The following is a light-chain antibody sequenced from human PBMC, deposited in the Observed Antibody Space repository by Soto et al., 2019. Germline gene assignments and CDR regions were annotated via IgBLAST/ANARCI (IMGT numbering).Light chain of an antibody. V-gene: IGKV3-11*01. CDR3: RQRSNWPPIFT. CDR1: QTVSNY. J-gene: IGKJ3*01. Sequence: EIVLTQSPATLSLSPGETATLSCRASQTVSNYLAWYQQKPGQAPRLLIYGASNRATGVPARFSGSGSGTDCTLSITSLEPEDFAVYYCRQRSNWPPIFTFGPGTKVDVK. CDR2: GAS.